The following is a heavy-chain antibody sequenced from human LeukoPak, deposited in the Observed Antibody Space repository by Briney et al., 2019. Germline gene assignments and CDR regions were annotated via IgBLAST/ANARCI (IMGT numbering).Heavy chain of an antibody. V-gene: IGHV3-21*01. CDR2: ISSSSSYI. CDR1: GFTFSSFS. CDR3: ARDGYYDSSGYWTI. D-gene: IGHD3-22*01. Sequence: SGGSLRLSCAASGFTFSSFSMNWVRQAPGKGLEWVSSISSSSSYIYYADSVKGRFTISRDNAKNSLYLQMNSLRAEDTAVYYCARDGYYDSSGYWTIWGQGTLVTVSS. J-gene: IGHJ4*02.